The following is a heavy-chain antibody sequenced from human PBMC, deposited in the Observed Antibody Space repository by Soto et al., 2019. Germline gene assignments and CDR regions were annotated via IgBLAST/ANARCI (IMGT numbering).Heavy chain of an antibody. D-gene: IGHD6-6*01. V-gene: IGHV4-61*01. J-gene: IGHJ6*02. Sequence: KTSETLSLTCTVSGGSVSSGSYYWSWIRQPPGKGLEWIGYIYYSGSTNYNPSLKSRVTISVDTSKNQFSLKLSSVTAADTAVYYCARVLETQGPWAAQTNYYYYGMDVWGQGTTVTVSS. CDR1: GGSVSSGSYY. CDR3: ARVLETQGPWAAQTNYYYYGMDV. CDR2: IYYSGST.